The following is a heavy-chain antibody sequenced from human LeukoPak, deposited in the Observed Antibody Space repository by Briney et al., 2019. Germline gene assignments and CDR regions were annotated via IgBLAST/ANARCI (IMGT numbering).Heavy chain of an antibody. J-gene: IGHJ4*02. CDR1: GYSLTSYW. D-gene: IGHD1-26*01. V-gene: IGHV5-51*01. CDR3: ARHRGGASAFDY. CDR2: VYPGDSDT. Sequence: ESLKTPRQGSGYSLTSYWIGWERPMPGKGLGWRGIVYPGDSDTRYSPSLQGQVPISADKSISTAYLQWSSLKASDTAMYYCARHRGGASAFDYWGQGTLVTVSS.